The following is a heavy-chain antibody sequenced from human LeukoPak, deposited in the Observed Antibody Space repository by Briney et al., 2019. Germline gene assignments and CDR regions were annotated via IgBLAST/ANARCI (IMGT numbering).Heavy chain of an antibody. V-gene: IGHV7-4-1*02. J-gene: IGHJ6*03. CDR3: ARANEREYFYYLDV. CDR2: ININTGKP. Sequence: ASVKVSCKASGYTFANYPMTWVRQAPGQGLDWLGWININTGKPTYAQGLTGRIVFSLDTSVNTASLEISSLKAEDTAVYHCARANEREYFYYLDVWGKGTTVTVSS. CDR1: GYTFANYP.